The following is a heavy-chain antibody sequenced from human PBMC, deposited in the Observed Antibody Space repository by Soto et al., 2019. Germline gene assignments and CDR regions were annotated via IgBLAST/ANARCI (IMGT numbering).Heavy chain of an antibody. V-gene: IGHV3-30-3*01. CDR3: ARDYYRFNSGYGFSIDV. CDR2: ISYDGSNK. CDR1: GFTFSSYA. Sequence: PGGSLRLSCAASGFTFSSYAMHWVRQAPGKGLEWVAVISYDGSNKYYADSVKGRFTISRDNSKNTLYLQMNSLRAEDTAVYYCARDYYRFNSGYGFSIDVWGQGTTDTVS. J-gene: IGHJ6*02. D-gene: IGHD5-12*01.